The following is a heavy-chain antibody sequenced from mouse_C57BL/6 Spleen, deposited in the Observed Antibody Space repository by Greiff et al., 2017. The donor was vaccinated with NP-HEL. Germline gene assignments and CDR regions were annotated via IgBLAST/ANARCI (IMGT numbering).Heavy chain of an antibody. D-gene: IGHD1-1*01. CDR1: GYTFTEYT. CDR2: FYPGSGSI. Sequence: QVQLKESGAELVKPGASVKLSCKASGYTFTEYTIHWVKQRPGQGLEWIGWFYPGSGSIKYNEKFKDKATLTADKSSSTVYMELSRLTSEDSAVYFCARHEDPHYCGSLWFAYWGQGTLVTVSA. J-gene: IGHJ3*01. CDR3: ARHEDPHYCGSLWFAY. V-gene: IGHV1-62-2*01.